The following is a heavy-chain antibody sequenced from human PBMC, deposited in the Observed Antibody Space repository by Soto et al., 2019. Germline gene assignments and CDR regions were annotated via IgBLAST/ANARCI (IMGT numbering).Heavy chain of an antibody. CDR2: IYHRGST. D-gene: IGHD1-7*01. CDR1: GGSISSGGYS. CDR3: DGGPGVARNS. V-gene: IGHV4-30-2*01. J-gene: IGHJ4*02. Sequence: QLQLQESGSGLVKPSQTLSLTCAVSGGSISSGGYSWSWIRQPPGKGLEWIGYIYHRGSTYYNPSAPRRVTIAVDRSKNRFSLKLSSVTAADTAVYYCDGGPGVARNSWGQGTLVTVSS.